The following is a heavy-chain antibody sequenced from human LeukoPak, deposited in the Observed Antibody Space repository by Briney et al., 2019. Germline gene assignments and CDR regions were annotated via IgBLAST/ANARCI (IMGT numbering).Heavy chain of an antibody. CDR3: ARDRPNYYGSDGHYYRWDGDY. CDR1: GFTFSIYA. D-gene: IGHD3-22*01. V-gene: IGHV3-23*01. Sequence: PGGSLRLSCAASGFTFSIYAMSWVRQAPGKGLQWVSSITSRGESTWYVDSVKGRFTITRDNSENTLYLQMHSLRAEDTAVYYCARDRPNYYGSDGHYYRWDGDYWGRGTLVSVSS. CDR2: ITSRGEST. J-gene: IGHJ4*02.